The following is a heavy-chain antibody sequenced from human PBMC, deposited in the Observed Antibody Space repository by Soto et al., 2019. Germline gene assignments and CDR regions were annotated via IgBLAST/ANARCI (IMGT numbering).Heavy chain of an antibody. D-gene: IGHD2-15*01. CDR1: GYTFTGYY. Sequence: GASVKVSCKASGYTFTGYYMHWMRQAPGQRPEWMGWINPNSGGTNYAQKFQGWVTMTRDTSISTAYMELSRLRSDDTAVYYCARDRTHCSGDSCYSGFDYWGPGTLVTVSS. V-gene: IGHV1-2*04. CDR3: ARDRTHCSGDSCYSGFDY. CDR2: INPNSGGT. J-gene: IGHJ4*02.